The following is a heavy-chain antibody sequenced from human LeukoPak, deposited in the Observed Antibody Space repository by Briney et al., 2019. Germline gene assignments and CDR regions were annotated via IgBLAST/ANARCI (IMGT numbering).Heavy chain of an antibody. CDR3: AGVILGGTWFDP. V-gene: IGHV4-59*12. Sequence: PSETLSLTCDISGTAISSYFWNWIRQSPTKGLEWIGYFYHNGGTSYNPSLRSRVTISVDTSKNEFSLKLSSVTAADTAIYSCAGVILGGTWFDPWGQGTLVTVSS. J-gene: IGHJ5*02. CDR2: FYHNGGT. CDR1: GTAISSYF. D-gene: IGHD3-3*01.